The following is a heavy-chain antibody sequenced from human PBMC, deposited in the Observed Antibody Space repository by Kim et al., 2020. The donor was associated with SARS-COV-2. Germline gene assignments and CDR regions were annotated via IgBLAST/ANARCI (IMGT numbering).Heavy chain of an antibody. Sequence: CAQKFQGRVTMTRDTSISTAYMELSRLRSDDTAVYYCARDVVAATGSVDYWGQGTLVTVSS. CDR3: ARDVVAATGSVDY. D-gene: IGHD2-15*01. J-gene: IGHJ4*02. V-gene: IGHV1-2*02.